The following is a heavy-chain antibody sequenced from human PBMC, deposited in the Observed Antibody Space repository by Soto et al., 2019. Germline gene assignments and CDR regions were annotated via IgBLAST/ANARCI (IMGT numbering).Heavy chain of an antibody. CDR2: IIPILGIA. D-gene: IGHD2-2*01. CDR1: GGTFSSYT. Sequence: GASVKVSCKASGGTFSSYTISWVRQAPGQGLEWIGRIIPILGIANYAQKFQGRVTITADKSTSTAYMELSSLRPEDKAVYYCAGEGSSEKYFSSTSGYGNWFDPWGQGTLVTASS. V-gene: IGHV1-69*02. J-gene: IGHJ5*02. CDR3: AGEGSSEKYFSSTSGYGNWFDP.